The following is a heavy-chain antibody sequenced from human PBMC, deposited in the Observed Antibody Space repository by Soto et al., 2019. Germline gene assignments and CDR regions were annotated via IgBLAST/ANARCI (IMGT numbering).Heavy chain of an antibody. V-gene: IGHV1-8*01. D-gene: IGHD2-21*01. CDR2: MNPNSGNT. Sequence: ASVKVSCKASGYTFTSYYINWVLQATGQGLEWMGWMNPNSGNTGYEQKFQGRVTMTRNTSISTVYMELSSLRSEDTAVYYCARVRPAIEKAFDYWGQGTLVTVSS. J-gene: IGHJ4*02. CDR3: ARVRPAIEKAFDY. CDR1: GYTFTSYY.